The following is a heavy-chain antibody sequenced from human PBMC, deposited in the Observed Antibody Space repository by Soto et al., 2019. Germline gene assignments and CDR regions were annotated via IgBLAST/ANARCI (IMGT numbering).Heavy chain of an antibody. V-gene: IGHV1-46*01. J-gene: IGHJ5*02. Sequence: ASVKVSCKAPRDTFTSYYINWVRQAPGQGLEWMGVINPHGGSTLYAQHFRGRVTMTRDSSTSTVYMELRSLRSDDTAIYYCARDPHEFWTSYWFDPWGQGTPVTVSS. CDR1: RDTFTSYY. CDR2: INPHGGST. CDR3: ARDPHEFWTSYWFDP. D-gene: IGHD3-3*01.